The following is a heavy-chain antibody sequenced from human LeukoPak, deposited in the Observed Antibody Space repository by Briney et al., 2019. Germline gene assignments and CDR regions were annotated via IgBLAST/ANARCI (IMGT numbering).Heavy chain of an antibody. V-gene: IGHV4-4*07. J-gene: IGHJ5*02. Sequence: SETLSLTCTVSGGSISSYYWSWIRQPAGKGLEWIGRIYTSGSTNYNPSLKSRVTISIGTSKNHFSLKLSSVTAADTAVYYCARDQAGNWFDPWGQGTLVTVSS. CDR1: GGSISSYY. CDR2: IYTSGST. CDR3: ARDQAGNWFDP.